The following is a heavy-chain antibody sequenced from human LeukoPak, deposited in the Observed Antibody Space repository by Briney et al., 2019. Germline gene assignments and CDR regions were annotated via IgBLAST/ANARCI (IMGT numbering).Heavy chain of an antibody. J-gene: IGHJ4*02. CDR1: GYTSTGYY. Sequence: GASVRVSCKASGYTSTGYYMHWVRQAPGQGLEWMGWINPNSGGTNYAQKFQGRVTMTRDTSISTAYMELSRLRSDDTAVYYCARADGYNYCFDYWGQGTLVTVSS. CDR3: ARADGYNYCFDY. V-gene: IGHV1-2*02. D-gene: IGHD5-24*01. CDR2: INPNSGGT.